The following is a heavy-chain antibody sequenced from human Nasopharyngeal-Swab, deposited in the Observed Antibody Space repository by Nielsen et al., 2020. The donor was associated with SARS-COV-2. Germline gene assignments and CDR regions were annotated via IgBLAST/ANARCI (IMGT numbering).Heavy chain of an antibody. D-gene: IGHD2-15*01. CDR1: GDSFSSNTAA. CDR3: ARGSQGTRWS. J-gene: IGHJ5*02. Sequence: SQTLSLTCVISGDSFSSNTAAWSWIRQSPSRGLEWLGRTWYRSKWHYDYAESVKSRITINPDTTKNQFYLQLNSVTPEDTAVYYCARGSQGTRWSWGQGTLVTVSS. V-gene: IGHV6-1*01. CDR2: TWYRSKWHY.